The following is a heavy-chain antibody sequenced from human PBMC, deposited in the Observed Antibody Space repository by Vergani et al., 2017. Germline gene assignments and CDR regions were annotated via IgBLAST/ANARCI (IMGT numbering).Heavy chain of an antibody. Sequence: QVQLVESGGGVVQPGRSLRLSCAASGFTFSSYAMHWVRQAPGKGLEWVAVISYDGSNKYYADSVKGRFTISRDNSKNTLYLQMNSLRAEDTAVYYCAGPNTLNYYYYYGMDVWGQGTTVTVSS. J-gene: IGHJ6*02. CDR1: GFTFSSYA. CDR3: AGPNTLNYYYYYGMDV. V-gene: IGHV3-30-3*01. CDR2: ISYDGSNK.